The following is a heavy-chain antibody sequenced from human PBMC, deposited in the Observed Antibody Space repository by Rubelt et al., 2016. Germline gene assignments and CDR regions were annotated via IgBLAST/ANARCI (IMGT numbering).Heavy chain of an antibody. Sequence: VQVLESGGGLVRPGGSLRLSYAASGFSFISSAMSWVRQAPGEGLEWVSGISGSGGRTYYADSVKGRCTISRDSSKNTLYLQMKSLGVEETAVYYWAKARSGYSSGWYDFDYWGQGTLVTVSS. CDR3: AKARSGYSSGWYDFDY. V-gene: IGHV3-23*01. CDR2: ISGSGGRT. J-gene: IGHJ4*02. D-gene: IGHD6-19*01. CDR1: GFSFISSA.